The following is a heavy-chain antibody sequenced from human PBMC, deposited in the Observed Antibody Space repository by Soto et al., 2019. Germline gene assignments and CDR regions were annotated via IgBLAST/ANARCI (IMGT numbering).Heavy chain of an antibody. CDR2: MYLAGST. CDR3: ARPQGRIQLWYYFDS. Sequence: SETLSLTCTVSGGSISSSYYWGWIRQPPGKGLEWIGSMYLAGSTYYNPSLKSRVTISVDTSKNQFSLKLTSVTAEDTAVYYCARPQGRIQLWYYFDSWGQGTPVTVSS. CDR1: GGSISSSYY. D-gene: IGHD5-18*01. V-gene: IGHV4-39*01. J-gene: IGHJ4*02.